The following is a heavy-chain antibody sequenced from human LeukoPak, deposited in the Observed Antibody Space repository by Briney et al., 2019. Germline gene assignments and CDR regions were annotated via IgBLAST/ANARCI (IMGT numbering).Heavy chain of an antibody. D-gene: IGHD3-9*01. J-gene: IGHJ6*04. V-gene: IGHV1-69*13. Sequence: SVKGSCRASGGTFISYAIRWVRQAPGQGLEWMGGIIPIFGTANYAQKFQGRVTITADESTSTAYMELSSLRSEDTAVYYCARSSAYYDILTGYSDNYYYGMDVWGKGTTVTVSS. CDR3: ARSSAYYDILTGYSDNYYYGMDV. CDR2: IIPIFGTA. CDR1: GGTFISYA.